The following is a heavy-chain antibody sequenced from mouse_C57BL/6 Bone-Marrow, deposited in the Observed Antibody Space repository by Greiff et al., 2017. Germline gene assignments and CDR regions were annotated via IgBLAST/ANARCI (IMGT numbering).Heavy chain of an antibody. CDR3: VRAGSWGFAY. CDR2: IRRKSSNYAT. CDR1: GFTFNTYA. D-gene: IGHD4-1*01. J-gene: IGHJ3*01. Sequence: EVKVVESGGGLVQPKGSLKLSCAASGFTFNTYAMHWVRQAPGTGLEWVARIRRKSSNYATYYADSVKDRFTISRDDSQSMLYLQMNNLKTEDTAMYYCVRAGSWGFAYWGQGTLVTVSA. V-gene: IGHV10-3*01.